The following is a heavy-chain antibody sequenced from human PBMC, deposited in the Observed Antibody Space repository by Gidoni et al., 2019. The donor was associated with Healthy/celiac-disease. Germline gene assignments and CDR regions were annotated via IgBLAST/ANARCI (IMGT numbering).Heavy chain of an antibody. CDR2: IIPILGIA. Sequence: QVQLVQSGAEVKKPGSSVKVSCKASGGTFSSYTISCVRQAPGQGLEWMGRIIPILGIANYAQKFQGRVTITADKSTSTAYMELSSLRSEDTAVYYCARLYSSSWTDFDYWGQGTLVTVSS. V-gene: IGHV1-69*02. J-gene: IGHJ4*02. CDR3: ARLYSSSWTDFDY. D-gene: IGHD6-13*01. CDR1: GGTFSSYT.